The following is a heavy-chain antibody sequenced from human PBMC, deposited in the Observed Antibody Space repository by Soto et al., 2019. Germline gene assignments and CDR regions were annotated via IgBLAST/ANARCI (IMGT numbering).Heavy chain of an antibody. CDR3: ARGAPSMTTVVTRRRYYYGMDV. CDR1: GGSISSGDYY. CDR2: IYYSGST. V-gene: IGHV4-30-4*01. Sequence: PSETLSLTCTVSGGSISSGDYYWSWIRQPPGKGLEWIGYIYYSGSTYYNPSLKSRVTISVDTSKNQFSLKLSSGTAADTAVYYCARGAPSMTTVVTRRRYYYGMDVWGQGTTVTVSS. J-gene: IGHJ6*02. D-gene: IGHD4-17*01.